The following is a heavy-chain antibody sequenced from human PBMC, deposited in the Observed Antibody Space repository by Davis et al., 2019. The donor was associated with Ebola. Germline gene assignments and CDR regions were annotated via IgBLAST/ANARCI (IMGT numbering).Heavy chain of an antibody. CDR1: GGTFSSYA. CDR2: IIPIFGTA. J-gene: IGHJ4*02. V-gene: IGHV1-69*05. Sequence: AASVKVSCKASGGTFSSYAISWVRQAPGQGLEWMGGIIPIFGTANYAQKLQGRVTMTTDTSTSTAYMELRSLRSDDTAVYYCARSGRFLEWSDYWGQGTLVTVSS. D-gene: IGHD3-3*01. CDR3: ARSGRFLEWSDY.